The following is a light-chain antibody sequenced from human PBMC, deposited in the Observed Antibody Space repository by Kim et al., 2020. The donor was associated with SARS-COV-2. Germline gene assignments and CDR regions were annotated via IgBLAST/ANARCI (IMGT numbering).Light chain of an antibody. J-gene: IGLJ3*02. CDR3: NSRDSSGNHWV. Sequence: SSELTQDPAVSVALGQTVRITCQGDSLRNYYASWYQQKPGQAPVLVIYGKNNRPSGIPDRFSGSSSGNTASLTITGAQAEDEADYYCNSRDSSGNHWVFGGWTKVTVL. CDR1: SLRNYY. V-gene: IGLV3-19*01. CDR2: GKN.